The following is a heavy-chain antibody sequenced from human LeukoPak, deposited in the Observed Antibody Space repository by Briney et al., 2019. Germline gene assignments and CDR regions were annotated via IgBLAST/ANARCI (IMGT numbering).Heavy chain of an antibody. CDR3: ARDDDTSSHYLLFQY. CDR2: FWAHGRSQ. D-gene: IGHD3-22*01. V-gene: IGHV3-33*01. CDR1: GFILTNYG. J-gene: IGHJ4*02. Sequence: GGSLRLSCAASGFILTNYGMHWVRQAPGKGLEWVAVFWAHGRSQYYSDSVKGRFSISRDTSSSTVHLQMNSLRAEDTAVYYCARDDDTSSHYLLFQYWGQGTRVTVSS.